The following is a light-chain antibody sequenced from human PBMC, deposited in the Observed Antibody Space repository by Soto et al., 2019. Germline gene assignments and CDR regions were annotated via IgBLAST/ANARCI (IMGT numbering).Light chain of an antibody. CDR3: QQYTNWPPWT. V-gene: IGKV3-15*01. Sequence: ELVTAQSPATLSAYTVAIAKLSGSASQSVSRDLAWYQQKPGQAPRLLIYGASTRAAGIPARFSGSGSGTEFTLTISSLQSEDFAVYYCQQYTNWPPWTCGRGHTGDIK. J-gene: IGKJ1*01. CDR1: QSVSRD. CDR2: GAS.